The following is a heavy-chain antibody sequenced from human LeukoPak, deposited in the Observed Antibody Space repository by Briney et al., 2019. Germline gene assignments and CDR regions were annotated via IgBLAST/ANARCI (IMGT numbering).Heavy chain of an antibody. CDR1: GYTFTSYD. V-gene: IGHV1-8*03. J-gene: IGHJ4*02. CDR3: ARGLRAAPFDY. D-gene: IGHD6-6*01. Sequence: ASVKVSCKASGYTFTSYDINWVRQATGQGLEWMGWINPNSVNTGYAQEFQGRVTITRDTSASTAYMELSSLRSEDMAVYYCARGLRAAPFDYWGQGTLVTVSS. CDR2: INPNSVNT.